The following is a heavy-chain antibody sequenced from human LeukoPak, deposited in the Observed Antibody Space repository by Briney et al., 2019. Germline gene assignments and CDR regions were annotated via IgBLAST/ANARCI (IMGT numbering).Heavy chain of an antibody. D-gene: IGHD4/OR15-4a*01. J-gene: IGHJ5*02. V-gene: IGHV1-2*02. CDR1: GYTFTGYY. Sequence: VASVKVSCKASGYTFTGYYMHWVRQAPGQGLEWMGWINPNSGGTNYAQKFQGRVTMTRDTSISTAYMELSRLRSDDTAVYYCARGLMTIAVDWFDPWGQGTLVTVSS. CDR3: ARGLMTIAVDWFDP. CDR2: INPNSGGT.